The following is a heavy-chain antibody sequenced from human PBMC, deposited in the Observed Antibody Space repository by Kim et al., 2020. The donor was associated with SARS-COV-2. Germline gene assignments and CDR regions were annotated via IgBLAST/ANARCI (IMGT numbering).Heavy chain of an antibody. CDR1: GFTFSSYS. Sequence: GGSLRLSCAASGFTFSSYSMNWVRQAPGKGLEWVSSISSSSSYIYYADSVKGRFTISRDNAKNSLYLQMNSLRAEDTAVYYCARDLVQDYGDYGTFDYWGQGTLVTVSS. D-gene: IGHD4-17*01. CDR3: ARDLVQDYGDYGTFDY. J-gene: IGHJ4*02. V-gene: IGHV3-21*01. CDR2: ISSSSSYI.